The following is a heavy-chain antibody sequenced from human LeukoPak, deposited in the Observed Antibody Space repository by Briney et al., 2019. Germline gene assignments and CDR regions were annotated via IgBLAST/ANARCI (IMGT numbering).Heavy chain of an antibody. J-gene: IGHJ2*01. CDR1: GFTFSTYS. CDR3: ARAVAVAGTDWYFDL. D-gene: IGHD6-19*01. Sequence: GGSLTLSCAASGFTFSTYSMNWVRQAPGKGLEWVSSISSSGGYIYLADSLKGRFTISRDNAKNSLYLQMNSLRAEDTAVYHCARAVAVAGTDWYFDLWGRGTLVTVSS. CDR2: ISSSGGYI. V-gene: IGHV3-21*01.